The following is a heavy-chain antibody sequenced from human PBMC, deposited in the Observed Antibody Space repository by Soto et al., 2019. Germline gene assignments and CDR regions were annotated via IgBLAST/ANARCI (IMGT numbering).Heavy chain of an antibody. Sequence: GGSLRLSCAASGFTFSSYNMNWVRQAPGKGLEWVSSISSSSSYIYYADSVKGRFTISRDNSKDTLYLQMNSLRAEDTALYYCAKVQEFCGFNCYIVDSWGQGVLVTVSS. D-gene: IGHD2-21*02. CDR1: GFTFSSYN. CDR3: AKVQEFCGFNCYIVDS. CDR2: ISSSSSYI. J-gene: IGHJ4*02. V-gene: IGHV3-21*04.